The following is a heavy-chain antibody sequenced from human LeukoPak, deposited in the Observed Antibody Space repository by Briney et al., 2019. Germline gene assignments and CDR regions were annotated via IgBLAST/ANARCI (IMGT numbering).Heavy chain of an antibody. D-gene: IGHD2-2*01. V-gene: IGHV4-59*01. CDR1: GGSISSYY. CDR3: ASYVGYCSSTSCSNDAFDI. Sequence: SETLSLTCTVSGGSISSYYWSWIRQPPGKGLEWIGYIYYSGSTNYNPSLKSRVTISVDTSKNQFSLKLCSVTAADTAVYYCASYVGYCSSTSCSNDAFDIWGQGTMVTVSS. J-gene: IGHJ3*02. CDR2: IYYSGST.